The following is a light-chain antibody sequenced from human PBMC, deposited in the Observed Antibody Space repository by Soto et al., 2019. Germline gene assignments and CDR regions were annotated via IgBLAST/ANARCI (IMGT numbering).Light chain of an antibody. V-gene: IGKV1-39*01. CDR1: QSISSY. CDR2: AAS. Sequence: DIPMTQSPSSLSASVGDRVTLTCRASQSISSYLNWYQQEPGKAPKLLIYAASTLQRGVPSKYTGSGSGTDFTLTISSLQPEDFATYYCQQTYRTPRTFGQGTKVEIK. J-gene: IGKJ1*01. CDR3: QQTYRTPRT.